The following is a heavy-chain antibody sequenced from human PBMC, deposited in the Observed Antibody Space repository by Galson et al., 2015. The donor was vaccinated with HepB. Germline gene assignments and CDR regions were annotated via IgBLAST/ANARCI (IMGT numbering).Heavy chain of an antibody. J-gene: IGHJ5*02. CDR1: GFTFSSYA. CDR2: ISYDGSNK. V-gene: IGHV3-30-3*01. D-gene: IGHD2-2*01. Sequence: SLRLSCAASGFTFSSYAMHWVRQAPGKGLEWVAVISYDGSNKYYADSVKGRFTISRDNSKNTLYLQMNSLRAEDTAVYYCARSRVPAAIKGYNWFDPWGQGTLVTVSS. CDR3: ARSRVPAAIKGYNWFDP.